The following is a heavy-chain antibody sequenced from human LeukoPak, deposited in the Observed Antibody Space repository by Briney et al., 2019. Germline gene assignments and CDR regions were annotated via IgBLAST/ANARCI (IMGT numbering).Heavy chain of an antibody. CDR3: ARGSSRLGQSNWFDP. V-gene: IGHV1-69*13. CDR2: IIPIFGTA. D-gene: IGHD6-19*01. Sequence: SVKVSCKASGGTFSSYAISWVRQAPGQGVEWMGGIIPIFGTANYAQKFQGRVTITADESTSTAYMELSSLRSEDTAVYYCARGSSRLGQSNWFDPWGQGTLVTVSS. J-gene: IGHJ5*02. CDR1: GGTFSSYA.